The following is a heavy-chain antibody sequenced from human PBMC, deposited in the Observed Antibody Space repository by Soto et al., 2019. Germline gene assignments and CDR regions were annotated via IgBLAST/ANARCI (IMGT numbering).Heavy chain of an antibody. CDR2: IIPVFGTP. CDR3: ASSDSPYVWFNQC. D-gene: IGHD3-16*01. J-gene: IGHJ4*02. V-gene: IGHV1-69*01. CDR1: GGLFSSYA. Sequence: QEQLVQSGAEVKRPGSSVKVSCKDSGGLFSSYAISWVRKAPGQGLEWMGGIIPVFGTPSYAQKFQGRVTTSAAESTNIAYLELSSLTSGDTTMYYCASSDSPYVWFNQCWCPGSLGTVSS.